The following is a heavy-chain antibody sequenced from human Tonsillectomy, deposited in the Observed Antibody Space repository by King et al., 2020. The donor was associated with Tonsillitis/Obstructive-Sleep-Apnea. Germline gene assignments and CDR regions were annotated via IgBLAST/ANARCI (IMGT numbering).Heavy chain of an antibody. D-gene: IGHD2-2*01. V-gene: IGHV3-9*01. CDR1: GFPFDDYA. CDR3: AKDSSRGQYQLLSVDCQL. J-gene: IGHJ1*01. Sequence: VQLVESGGGLVQPGRSLRLSCAGSGFPFDDYAIHWVRQAPGKGLEGGSGISWNSGNIVYADSVRGRFTISRDNAKKSLYLQMNSLRAEDTAFYYCAKDSSRGQYQLLSVDCQLWGMGTLVTVSS. CDR2: ISWNSGNI.